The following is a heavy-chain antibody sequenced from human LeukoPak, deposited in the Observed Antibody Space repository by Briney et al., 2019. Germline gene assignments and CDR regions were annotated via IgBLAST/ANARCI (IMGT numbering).Heavy chain of an antibody. V-gene: IGHV3-23*01. Sequence: PGGSLRLSCAASGFTFSSCAMSWVRQAPGRGLEWGSTISHTGGSTHYADSVKGRFTISRDNSKNTVYLQVSTARADDTAVYYCAKANSGSYLDYFDSWGQGTLVTVSS. CDR2: ISHTGGST. J-gene: IGHJ4*02. D-gene: IGHD1-26*01. CDR1: GFTFSSCA. CDR3: AKANSGSYLDYFDS.